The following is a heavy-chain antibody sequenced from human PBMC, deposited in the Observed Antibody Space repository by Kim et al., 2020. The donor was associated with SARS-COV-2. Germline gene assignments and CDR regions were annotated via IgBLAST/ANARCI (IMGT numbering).Heavy chain of an antibody. CDR3: AKDWGIAARQSPLDY. CDR1: GFTFGDYA. J-gene: IGHJ4*02. D-gene: IGHD6-6*01. Sequence: GGSLRLSCAASGFTFGDYAMHWVRQAPGKGLEWVSGISWNSGSIGYADSVKGRFTISRDNAKNSLYLQMNSLRAEDTALYYCAKDWGIAARQSPLDYWGQGTLVTVSS. V-gene: IGHV3-9*01. CDR2: ISWNSGSI.